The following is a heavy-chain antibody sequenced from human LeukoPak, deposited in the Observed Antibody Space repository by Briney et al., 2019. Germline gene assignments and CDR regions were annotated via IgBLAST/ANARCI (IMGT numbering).Heavy chain of an antibody. J-gene: IGHJ4*02. Sequence: GESLKISCKGSGYSFTSYWIGWVRQIPGKGLEWMGIIYPDDSDTRYSPSFQAQVTISADKAINTAYLQWSSLKASDTAMYYCARRGYNWNSLNGNYFDYWGQGTLVTVSS. CDR3: ARRGYNWNSLNGNYFDY. D-gene: IGHD1-7*01. V-gene: IGHV5-51*01. CDR1: GYSFTSYW. CDR2: IYPDDSDT.